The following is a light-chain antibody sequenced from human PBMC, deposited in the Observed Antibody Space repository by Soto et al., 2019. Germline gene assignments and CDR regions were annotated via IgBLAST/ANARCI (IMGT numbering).Light chain of an antibody. CDR3: GADHGSGSKFFWV. CDR1: SGYSNYK. Sequence: QLVLTQPPSASASLGASVTLTCTLSSGYSNYKVDWYQQRPGKGPRFVMRVGTGGIVGSKGDGIPDRFSVLGSGLNRYLTIQNIQEEDESDYHCGADHGSGSKFFWVFGGGTKLTVL. V-gene: IGLV9-49*01. J-gene: IGLJ3*02. CDR2: VGTGGIVG.